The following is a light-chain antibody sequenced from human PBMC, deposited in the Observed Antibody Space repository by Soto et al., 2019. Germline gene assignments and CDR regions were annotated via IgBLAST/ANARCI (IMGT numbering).Light chain of an antibody. CDR3: QSYDSSLSGVV. CDR2: GNS. J-gene: IGLJ2*01. V-gene: IGLV1-40*01. CDR1: SSNIGAXXD. Sequence: QSVLTQPPSVSGAPGQRVXISCTGSSSNIGAXXDVHWYQQLPGTAPKLLIYGNSNRPSGVPDRFSGSKSGTSASLAITGLQAEDEADYYCQSYDSSLSGVVFGGGTKLTVL.